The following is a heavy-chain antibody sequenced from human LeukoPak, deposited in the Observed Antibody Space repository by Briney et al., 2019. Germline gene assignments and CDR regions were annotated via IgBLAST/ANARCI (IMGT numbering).Heavy chain of an antibody. CDR3: ARDQDYGGNSSGGPDY. V-gene: IGHV3-33*01. CDR2: IWYDGSNK. J-gene: IGHJ4*02. Sequence: GGSLRLSCAASGFTFSSYGMHWVRQAPGKGLEWVAVIWYDGSNKYYADSVKGRFTISRDNSKNTLYLQMNSLRAEDTAVYYCARDQDYGGNSSGGPDYWGQGTLVTVSS. CDR1: GFTFSSYG. D-gene: IGHD4-23*01.